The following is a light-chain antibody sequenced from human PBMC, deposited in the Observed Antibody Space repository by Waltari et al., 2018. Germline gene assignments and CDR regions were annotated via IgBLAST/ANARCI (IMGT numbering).Light chain of an antibody. CDR2: LAERGNY. CDR3: ETWDSHTRV. Sequence: QPVLTQSSSTSASLGSSVELTCTLSSRHSTTIVAWYHQQPGKAPRYLMKLAERGNYNQGRGVPDRFSGASSWADRYLTIANLQFEDEADYYCETWDSHTRVFGGGTKLTVL. J-gene: IGLJ3*02. V-gene: IGLV4-60*02. CDR1: SRHSTTI.